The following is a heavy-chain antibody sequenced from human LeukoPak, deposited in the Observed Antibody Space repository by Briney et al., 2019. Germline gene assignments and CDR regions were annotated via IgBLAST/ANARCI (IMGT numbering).Heavy chain of an antibody. CDR2: IKRDGSEK. CDR3: ARDVAYYDSSYYYDAFDL. V-gene: IGHV3-7*01. D-gene: IGHD3-22*01. CDR1: GFTFRSYW. Sequence: GGSLRLSCAASGFTFRSYWMTWVRQAPGKGLEWVANIKRDGSEKHYVDSVWGRFTISRDNAKSSLYLQLNSLRAEDTAVYYCARDVAYYDSSYYYDAFDLWGQGTMVTVSS. J-gene: IGHJ3*01.